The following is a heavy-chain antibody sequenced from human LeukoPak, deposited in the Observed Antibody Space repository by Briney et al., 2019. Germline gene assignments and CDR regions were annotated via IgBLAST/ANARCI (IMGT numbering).Heavy chain of an antibody. D-gene: IGHD3-22*01. CDR2: ISGSGGST. CDR1: GFTFGSYA. Sequence: PGGSLRLSCAASGFTFGSYAMSWVRQAPGKGLEWVSAISGSGGSTYYADSVKGRFTISRDNSKNTLYLQMNSLRAEDTAVYYCAKADSYYYDSSGLDYWGQGTLVTVSS. J-gene: IGHJ4*02. V-gene: IGHV3-23*01. CDR3: AKADSYYYDSSGLDY.